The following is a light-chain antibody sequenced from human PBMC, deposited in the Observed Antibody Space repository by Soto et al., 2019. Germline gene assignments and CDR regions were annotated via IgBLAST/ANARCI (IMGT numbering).Light chain of an antibody. CDR3: QQYGSSPTT. Sequence: EIASTQSPGTLPSPPGDGATPYCTASQSVSSSYLAWYQQKPGQAPRLLIYGASSRATGIPDRFSGSGSGTDFTLTISRLEPEDFAVYYCQQYGSSPTTFGQGTGLEIK. CDR1: QSVSSSY. CDR2: GAS. J-gene: IGKJ5*01. V-gene: IGKV3-20*01.